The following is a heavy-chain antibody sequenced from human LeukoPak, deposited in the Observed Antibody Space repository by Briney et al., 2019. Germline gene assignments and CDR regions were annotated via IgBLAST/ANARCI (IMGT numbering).Heavy chain of an antibody. CDR2: IYHSGIT. J-gene: IGHJ4*02. CDR1: GDSMSIYY. CDR3: ARLAAGPYYFDY. D-gene: IGHD6-25*01. Sequence: SETLSLTCNVSGDSMSIYYWSWIRQPPGKGLEWIGYIYHSGITNYNPSLKSRVTISVDTSKNQFSLKLNSVTAADTAVYYCARLAAGPYYFDYWGQGTLVTVSS. V-gene: IGHV4-59*08.